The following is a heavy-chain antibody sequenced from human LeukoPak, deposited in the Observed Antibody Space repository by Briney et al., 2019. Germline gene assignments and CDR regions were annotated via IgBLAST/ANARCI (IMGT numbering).Heavy chain of an antibody. D-gene: IGHD3-22*01. V-gene: IGHV4-34*01. CDR3: ARGRNYYDSSGYYYSPLYYYYMDV. CDR2: INHSGST. CDR1: GGSFSGYY. Sequence: PSETLSLTCAAYGGSFSGYYWSWIRQPPGKGLEWIGEINHSGSTNYNPSLKSRVTISGDTSKNQFSLKLSSVTAADTAVYYCARGRNYYDSSGYYYSPLYYYYMDVWGKGTTVTVSS. J-gene: IGHJ6*03.